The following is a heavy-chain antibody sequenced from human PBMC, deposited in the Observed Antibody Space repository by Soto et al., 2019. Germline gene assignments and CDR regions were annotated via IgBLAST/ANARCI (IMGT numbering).Heavy chain of an antibody. Sequence: ASVKVSCKASGYTFTSYNIHWVRQAPGQGLEWLGIINPSSGGTSYAQKFQNRVTMTRDTSTSTVYMELSSLRSEDTAVYYCARVNESNYYYYLPLPYWGPGTMVTVYS. CDR1: GYTFTSYN. J-gene: IGHJ4*02. V-gene: IGHV1-46*01. CDR3: ARVNESNYYYYLPLPY. D-gene: IGHD3-22*01. CDR2: INPSSGGT.